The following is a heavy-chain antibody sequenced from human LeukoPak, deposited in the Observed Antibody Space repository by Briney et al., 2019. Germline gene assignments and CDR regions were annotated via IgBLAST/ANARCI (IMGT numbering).Heavy chain of an antibody. CDR3: ARAGSWSSRPYFDY. CDR1: GFTFSSYT. V-gene: IGHV3-23*01. J-gene: IGHJ4*02. D-gene: IGHD1-26*01. CDR2: VSGSGGST. Sequence: GRSLRLSCAASGFTFSSYTMHWVRQAPGKGLEWVSAVSGSGGSTYSADSVKGRFTISRDNSKNMVYLQTSSLRAEDTAVYYCARAGSWSSRPYFDYWGQGILVSVSS.